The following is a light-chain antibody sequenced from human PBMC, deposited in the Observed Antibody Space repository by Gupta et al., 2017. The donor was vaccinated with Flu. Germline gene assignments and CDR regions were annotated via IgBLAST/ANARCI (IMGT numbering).Light chain of an antibody. Sequence: DIQMTQSPSSLSASVGDRVTITCQASHDIRRFLNWYQQKPGKAPKLLIFDASSLERGVPSRFSGSGFGTTFTFTISNLQPEDFATYYCQQYYDLPITFGGGTKVEIK. CDR3: QQYYDLPIT. CDR1: HDIRRF. V-gene: IGKV1-33*01. CDR2: DAS. J-gene: IGKJ4*01.